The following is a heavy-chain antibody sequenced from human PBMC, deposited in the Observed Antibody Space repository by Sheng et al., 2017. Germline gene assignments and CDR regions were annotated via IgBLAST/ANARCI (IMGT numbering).Heavy chain of an antibody. J-gene: IGHJ6*04. D-gene: IGHD3-22*01. CDR3: ARLQRYYYDSSGYYPDV. V-gene: IGHV1-2*06. CDR1: GYTFTGYY. CDR2: INPNSGGT. Sequence: QVQLVQSGAEMKKPGASVKVSCKASGYTFTGYYMHWVRQAPGQGLEWMGRINPNSGGTNYAQKFQGRVTMTRDTSISTAYMELSRLRSDDTAVYYCARLQRYYYDSSGYYPDVWGKGTTVTVSS.